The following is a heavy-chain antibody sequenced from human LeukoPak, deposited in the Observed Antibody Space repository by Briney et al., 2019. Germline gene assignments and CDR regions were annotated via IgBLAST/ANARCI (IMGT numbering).Heavy chain of an antibody. CDR2: IYHSGSS. CDR3: ARDVGARLPGY. Sequence: GSLRLSCAASGFSFNIAWMTWVRQPPGKGLEWIGEIYHSGSSNYNPSLKSRVTISVDKSKNQFSLKLSSMTAADTAVYYCARDVGARLPGYWGQGTLVTVSS. J-gene: IGHJ4*02. D-gene: IGHD6-6*01. V-gene: IGHV4-4*02. CDR1: GFSFNIAW.